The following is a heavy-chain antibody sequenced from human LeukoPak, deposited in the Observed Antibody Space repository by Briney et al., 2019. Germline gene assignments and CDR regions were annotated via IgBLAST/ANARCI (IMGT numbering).Heavy chain of an antibody. CDR1: GFTFSSYE. V-gene: IGHV3-74*01. J-gene: IGHJ4*02. D-gene: IGHD2-15*01. Sequence: GGSLRLSCAASGFTFSSYEMNWVRQAPGKGLVWVSRIKNDGSRTTYADAVKGRFTISRDNAKNTLYLQMNSLSADDTAVYYCVREPYCSGGSCYTSGFDCWGQGTLVTVSS. CDR3: VREPYCSGGSCYTSGFDC. CDR2: IKNDGSRT.